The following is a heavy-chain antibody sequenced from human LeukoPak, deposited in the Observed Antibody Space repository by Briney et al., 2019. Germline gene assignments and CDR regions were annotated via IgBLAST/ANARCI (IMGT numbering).Heavy chain of an antibody. CDR1: GFTFSSYS. Sequence: GGSLRLSCTAASGFTFSSYSMNWVRQAPGKGLEWVSSISSSSSYIYYADSVKGRFTISRDNAKNSLYLQMNSLRAEDTAVYYCASSGRAAGDYWGQGTLVTVSS. J-gene: IGHJ4*02. CDR2: ISSSSSYI. CDR3: ASSGRAAGDY. D-gene: IGHD6-13*01. V-gene: IGHV3-21*01.